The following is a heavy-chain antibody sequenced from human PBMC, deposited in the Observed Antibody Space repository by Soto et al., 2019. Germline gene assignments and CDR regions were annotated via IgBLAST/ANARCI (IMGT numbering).Heavy chain of an antibody. J-gene: IGHJ4*02. V-gene: IGHV3-7*01. CDR3: ARGGDIVLMVYASFDY. D-gene: IGHD2-8*01. CDR2: IKQDGSEK. Sequence: EVQLVESGGGLVQPGGSLRLSCAASGFTFSSYWMSWVRQAPGKGLEWVANIKQDGSEKYYVDSVKGRFTISRDNAKNSLYLQMNSLRAEDTAVYYCARGGDIVLMVYASFDYWGQGTLVTVSS. CDR1: GFTFSSYW.